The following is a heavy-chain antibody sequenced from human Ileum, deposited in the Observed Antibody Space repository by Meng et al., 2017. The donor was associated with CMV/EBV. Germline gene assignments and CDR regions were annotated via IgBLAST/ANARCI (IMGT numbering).Heavy chain of an antibody. J-gene: IGHJ4*02. CDR1: GGSISTNY. CDR2: IYTSAII. CDR3: ARSGLRGIYVDY. V-gene: IGHV4-4*07. Sequence: QVQLQESGPGLVKPSETLSLTCTGSGGSISTNYCNWIRQPAGKGIGRIYTSAIINYKPSLKSRVTMSVDTSKKQFSLKLSSVTAADTAVYYCARSGLRGIYVDYWGQGTLVTVSS. D-gene: IGHD4-17*01.